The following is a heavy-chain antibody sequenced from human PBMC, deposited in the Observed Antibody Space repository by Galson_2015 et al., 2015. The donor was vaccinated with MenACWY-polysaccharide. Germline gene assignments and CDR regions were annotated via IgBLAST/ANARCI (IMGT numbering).Heavy chain of an antibody. J-gene: IGHJ4*02. D-gene: IGHD5-24*01. CDR3: ARMMVGSDGYNYDPFDY. Sequence: QSGAEVKKPGESLKISCKGSGYSFTSYWIGWVRQMPGKGLEWMGIIYPGDSDTRYSPSFQGQVTISADKSISTAYLQWSSLKASDTAKYYCARMMVGSDGYNYDPFDYWGQGTLVTVSS. CDR1: GYSFTSYW. V-gene: IGHV5-51*03. CDR2: IYPGDSDT.